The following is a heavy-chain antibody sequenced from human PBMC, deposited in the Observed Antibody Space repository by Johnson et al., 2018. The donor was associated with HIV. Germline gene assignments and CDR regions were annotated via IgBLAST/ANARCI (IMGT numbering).Heavy chain of an antibody. CDR3: ARVYSSSSAHAFDI. Sequence: QVQLVESGGDLVQPGGSLKLSCAASAFAFSDYYMNWIRQAPGKGLEWVSYISSSGSTIYYADSVKGRFTISRDNAKNTLYLQMNSLRAEDTAVYYCARVYSSSSAHAFDIWGQGTMVTVSS. CDR2: ISSSGSTI. CDR1: AFAFSDYY. V-gene: IGHV3-11*04. D-gene: IGHD6-6*01. J-gene: IGHJ3*02.